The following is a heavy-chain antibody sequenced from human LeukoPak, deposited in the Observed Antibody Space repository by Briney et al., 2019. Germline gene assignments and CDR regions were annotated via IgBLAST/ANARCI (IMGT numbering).Heavy chain of an antibody. CDR3: ARAGFLCSSTSCYPQNYYYYMDV. CDR1: GGSISSGGYY. D-gene: IGHD2-2*01. V-gene: IGHV4-30-2*01. Sequence: SQTLSLTCTVSGGSISSGGYYWSWIRRPPGKGLEWIGYIYHSGSTYYNPSLKSRVTISVDRSKNQFSLKLSSVTAADTAVYYCARAGFLCSSTSCYPQNYYYYMDVWGKGTTVTVSS. J-gene: IGHJ6*03. CDR2: IYHSGST.